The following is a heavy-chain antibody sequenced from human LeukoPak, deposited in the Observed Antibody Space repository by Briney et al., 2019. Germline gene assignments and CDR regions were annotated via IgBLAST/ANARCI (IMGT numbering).Heavy chain of an antibody. V-gene: IGHV4-61*01. D-gene: IGHD2-15*01. CDR3: ARGTHCSGGSCYHFDY. CDR1: GGSVSSGSNY. J-gene: IGHJ4*02. CDR2: IYYSGST. Sequence: PSETLSLTCTVSGGSVSSGSNYWRWIRQPPGKGLEWIGYIYYSGSTNYNPSLKSRVTISVDTSKNQFSLKLSSVTAADTAVYYCARGTHCSGGSCYHFDYWGQGTLVTVSS.